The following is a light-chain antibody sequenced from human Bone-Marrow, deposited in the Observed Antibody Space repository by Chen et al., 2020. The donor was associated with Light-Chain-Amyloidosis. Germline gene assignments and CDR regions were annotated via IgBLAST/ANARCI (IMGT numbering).Light chain of an antibody. Sequence: DLVMTQSPDSLSVSLCERATINCKSSQSVLYSSNNKNYLAWYQQKPGQPPKLLISWASTRESGVPDRFTGSGSGTDFTLTISSLQTEDVAVYYCQQYYSAPFTLGPGTKVNIK. CDR1: QSVLYSSNNKNY. V-gene: IGKV4-1*01. CDR2: WAS. CDR3: QQYYSAPFT. J-gene: IGKJ3*01.